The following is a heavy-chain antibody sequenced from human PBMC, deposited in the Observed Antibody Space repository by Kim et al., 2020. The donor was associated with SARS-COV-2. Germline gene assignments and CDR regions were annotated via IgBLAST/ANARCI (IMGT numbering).Heavy chain of an antibody. CDR1: GGSTSGYY. J-gene: IGHJ4*02. D-gene: IGHD6-13*01. CDR2: IYYSGST. CDR3: ARGERAGAGHLDS. V-gene: IGHV4-59*01. Sequence: SETLSLTCTVSGGSTSGYYWSWIRQPPGEGLEWIGYIYYSGSTNYNPSLKSRVTISIDTSKNQFSLKVRSVTAADTAVYYCARGERAGAGHLDSWGQGALGTVSS.